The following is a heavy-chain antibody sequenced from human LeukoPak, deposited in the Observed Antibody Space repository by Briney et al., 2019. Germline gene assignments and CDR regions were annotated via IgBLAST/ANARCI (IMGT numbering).Heavy chain of an antibody. CDR2: INPNSGGT. CDR3: ASRRYCSSTSCYFGYDY. D-gene: IGHD2-2*01. Sequence: ASVKVSCKASGYTFTGYYMHWVRQAPGQGLEWMGWINPNSGGTNYAQKFQGRVTMTRDTSTSTAYMELSRLRSDDTAVYYCASRRYCSSTSCYFGYDYWGQGTLVTVSS. V-gene: IGHV1-2*02. J-gene: IGHJ4*02. CDR1: GYTFTGYY.